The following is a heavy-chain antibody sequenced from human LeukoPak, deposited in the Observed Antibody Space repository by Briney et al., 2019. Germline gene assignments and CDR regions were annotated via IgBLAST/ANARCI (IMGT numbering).Heavy chain of an antibody. CDR2: ISGSGGST. D-gene: IGHD2-2*02. V-gene: IGHV3-23*01. CDR3: AKGYCSSTSCYKDYYGMDV. CDR1: GFTFSSYA. Sequence: GGSLRLSCAASGFTFSSYAMSWVRQAPGKGLEWVSAISGSGGSTYYADSVKGRFTISRDNSKNTLYLQMNSLRAEDTAVYYCAKGYCSSTSCYKDYYGMDVWGQGTTVTVSS. J-gene: IGHJ6*02.